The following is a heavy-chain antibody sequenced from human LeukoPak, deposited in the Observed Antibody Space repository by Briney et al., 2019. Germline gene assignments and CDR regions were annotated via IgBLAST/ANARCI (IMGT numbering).Heavy chain of an antibody. CDR2: IYYSGST. D-gene: IGHD3-22*01. V-gene: IGHV4-59*12. CDR1: GGSINSYY. Sequence: SETLSLTCTVSGGSINSYYWSWIRQPPGKGLEWIGYIYYSGSTNYNPSLKSRVTISVDTSKNQFSLKLSSVTAADTAVYYCAREGDYYDSSGYYGKYYFDYWGQGTLVTVSS. CDR3: AREGDYYDSSGYYGKYYFDY. J-gene: IGHJ4*02.